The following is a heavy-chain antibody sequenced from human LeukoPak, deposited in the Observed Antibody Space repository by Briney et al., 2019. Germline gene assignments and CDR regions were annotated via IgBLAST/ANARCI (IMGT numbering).Heavy chain of an antibody. J-gene: IGHJ4*02. V-gene: IGHV1-18*01. D-gene: IGHD3-22*01. CDR1: GYTFTSYG. CDR3: ARVSYDSSGYSFDY. Sequence: ASVKVSCNASGYTFTSYGISWVRQAPGQGLEWMGWISAYNGNTNYAQKLQGRVTMTTDTSTSTAYMELRSLRSDDTAVYYCARVSYDSSGYSFDYWGQGTLVTVSS. CDR2: ISAYNGNT.